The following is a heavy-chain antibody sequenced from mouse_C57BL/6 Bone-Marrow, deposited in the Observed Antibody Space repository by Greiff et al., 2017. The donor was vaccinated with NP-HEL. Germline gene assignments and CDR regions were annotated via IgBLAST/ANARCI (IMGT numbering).Heavy chain of an antibody. CDR2: IWSGGST. CDR1: GFSLTSSG. Sequence: VKLEESGPGLVQPSQSLSITCTVSGFSLTSSGVHWVRQSPGKGLEWLGVIWSGGSTDYNAAFISRLSISKDNSKSQVFFKMNSLQADDTAIYYCARNGHYSNPYAMDYWGQGTSVTVSS. D-gene: IGHD2-5*01. V-gene: IGHV2-2*01. J-gene: IGHJ4*01. CDR3: ARNGHYSNPYAMDY.